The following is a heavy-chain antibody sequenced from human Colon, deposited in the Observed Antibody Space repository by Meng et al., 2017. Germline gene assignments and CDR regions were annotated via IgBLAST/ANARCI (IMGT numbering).Heavy chain of an antibody. J-gene: IGHJ4*02. Sequence: QGKLEQWGAGLSKPPETPSLPCAVYGGSFSGYYWSWIRQPPGKGLEWIGEINHSGSTNYNPSLKSRVTISVDTSKNQFSLKLSSVTAADTAVYYCARGIPFEGPYYGYWGQETLVTVSS. CDR1: GGSFSGYY. CDR3: ARGIPFEGPYYGY. V-gene: IGHV4-34*01. CDR2: INHSGST. D-gene: IGHD3-16*01.